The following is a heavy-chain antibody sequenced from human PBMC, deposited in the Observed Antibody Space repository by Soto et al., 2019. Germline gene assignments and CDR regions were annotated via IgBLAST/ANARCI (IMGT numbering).Heavy chain of an antibody. CDR1: GFTFSSYP. CDR3: AREGVADKYYYYGMDV. J-gene: IGHJ6*02. D-gene: IGHD3-3*01. V-gene: IGHV3-30*04. Sequence: QVQLVESGGGVVQPGRSLRLSCVASGFTFSSYPIHWVRQAPGKGLEWVTTISSDGNDKYYSDSVKGRFTTSRDNSKNPVHQQMHSMRVEDTAVYYWAREGVADKYYYYGMDVWGQGTTVNVSS. CDR2: ISSDGNDK.